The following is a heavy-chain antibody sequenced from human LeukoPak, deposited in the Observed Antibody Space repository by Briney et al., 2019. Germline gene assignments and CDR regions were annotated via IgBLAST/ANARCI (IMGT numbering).Heavy chain of an antibody. CDR2: INTDGSST. CDR1: GFTFSSYA. J-gene: IGHJ4*02. Sequence: GGSLRLSCAASGFTFSSYAMHWVRQAPGKGLVWVSRINTDGSSTYYADSVKGRFTISRDNAKNTLYLQMNSLRAEDTAVYYCAKDYRPHDFWSGLVDYWGQGTLVTVSS. CDR3: AKDYRPHDFWSGLVDY. D-gene: IGHD3-3*01. V-gene: IGHV3-74*01.